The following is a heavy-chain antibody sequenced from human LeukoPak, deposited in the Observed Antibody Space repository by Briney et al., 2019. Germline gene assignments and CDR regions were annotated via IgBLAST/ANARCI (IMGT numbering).Heavy chain of an antibody. J-gene: IGHJ4*02. Sequence: ASVKVSCKASGYTFTSYGISWVRQAPGQGLEWMGGIIPIFGTANYAQKFQGRVTITADKSTSTAYMELSSLRSDDTAVYYCARGGDTAMPHPFDYWGQGTLVTVSS. CDR3: ARGGDTAMPHPFDY. CDR2: IIPIFGTA. D-gene: IGHD5-18*01. CDR1: GYTFTSYG. V-gene: IGHV1-69*06.